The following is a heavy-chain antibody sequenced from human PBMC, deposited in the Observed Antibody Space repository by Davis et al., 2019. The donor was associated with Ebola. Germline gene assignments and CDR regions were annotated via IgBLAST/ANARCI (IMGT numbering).Heavy chain of an antibody. CDR1: GFIFRNYV. V-gene: IGHV3-69-1*01. Sequence: GESLKISCETSGFIFRNYVMSWVRQAPGKGLEWVSTFGTGGDTYYADSVKGRFAISRDNAKNSLYLQLNSLRAEDTAVYYCAGGKDSSGWYGDDAFDFWGQGTMVTVSS. J-gene: IGHJ3*01. CDR3: AGGKDSSGWYGDDAFDF. D-gene: IGHD6-19*01. CDR2: FGTGGDT.